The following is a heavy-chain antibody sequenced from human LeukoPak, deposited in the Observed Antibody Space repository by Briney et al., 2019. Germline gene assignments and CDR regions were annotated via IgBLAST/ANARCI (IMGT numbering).Heavy chain of an antibody. J-gene: IGHJ4*02. D-gene: IGHD6-19*01. CDR3: AKDHGHSSGWYDY. V-gene: IGHV3-9*01. CDR1: GFTFSSYA. Sequence: PGGSLRLSCAASGFTFSSYAMSWVRQAPGKGLEWVSGISWNSGSIGYADSVKGRFTISRDDAKNSLYLQMNSLRAEDTALYYCAKDHGHSSGWYDYWGQGTLVTVSS. CDR2: ISWNSGSI.